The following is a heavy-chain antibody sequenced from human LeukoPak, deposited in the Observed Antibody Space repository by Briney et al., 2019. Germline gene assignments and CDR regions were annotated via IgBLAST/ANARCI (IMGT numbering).Heavy chain of an antibody. CDR2: INPNSGGT. CDR1: GYTFTGYY. J-gene: IGHJ5*02. CDR3: VRLKVDGGSILP. D-gene: IGHD6-25*01. Sequence: ASVKVSCKASGYTFTGYYMHWVRQAPGQGLEWMGWINPNSGGTKYAQKFQGRVTMTRDTSISTAYMELSRLRSDDTAVYYCVRLKVDGGSILPWGQGTLVTVSS. V-gene: IGHV1-2*02.